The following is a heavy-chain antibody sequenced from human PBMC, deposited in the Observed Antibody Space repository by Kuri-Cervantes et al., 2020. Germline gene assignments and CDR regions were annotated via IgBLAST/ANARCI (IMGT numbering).Heavy chain of an antibody. V-gene: IGHV1-18*01. CDR3: ATTDMWSRTALGAFDI. Sequence: ASVKVSCKASGYTFTNYGLSWVRQAPGQGPEWVGWISAYNGNTNYAQKLQGRVTMTTDTSTSTAYMELRSLRSEDTAVYYCATTDMWSRTALGAFDIWGQGTMVTVSS. CDR2: ISAYNGNT. CDR1: GYTFTNYG. J-gene: IGHJ3*02. D-gene: IGHD4-17*01.